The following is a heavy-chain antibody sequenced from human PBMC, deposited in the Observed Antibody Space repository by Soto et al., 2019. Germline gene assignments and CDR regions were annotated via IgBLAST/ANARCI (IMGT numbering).Heavy chain of an antibody. D-gene: IGHD4-17*01. CDR3: GKENSPINNTVLTIDA. CDR2: IGGRGGGT. V-gene: IGHV3-23*01. Sequence: GGSLRLSCVASGFTFNTYGMSWVRQAPGKGLEWVSAIGGRGGGTYYANSVQGRFSISRDDSRNTLYLQMSSLRADDTALYSCGKENSPINNTVLTIDAWGQGPQVTVSS. CDR1: GFTFNTYG. J-gene: IGHJ5*02.